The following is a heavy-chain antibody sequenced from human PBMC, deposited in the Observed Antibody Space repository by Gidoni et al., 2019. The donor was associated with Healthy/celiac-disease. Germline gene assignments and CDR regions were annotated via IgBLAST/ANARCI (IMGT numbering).Heavy chain of an antibody. D-gene: IGHD6-13*01. CDR2: IWYDGSNR. CDR3: ARDLVAAAGTGGMDV. V-gene: IGHV3-33*01. J-gene: IGHJ6*02. CDR1: GFTFSSYG. Sequence: QVQLAESGGGVVQPGRSLRLSCAASGFTFSSYGMHWVRQAPGKGLEWVAVIWYDGSNRYYAGSVKGRFTISRDNSKNTLYLQMNSLRAEDTAVYYCARDLVAAAGTGGMDVWGQGTTVTVSS.